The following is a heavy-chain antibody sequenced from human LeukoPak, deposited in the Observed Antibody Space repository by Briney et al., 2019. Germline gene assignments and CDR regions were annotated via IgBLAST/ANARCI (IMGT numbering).Heavy chain of an antibody. D-gene: IGHD1-26*01. CDR1: GFTFSSYW. J-gene: IGHJ4*02. CDR2: IKQDGSEI. CDR3: AREFSGSLDY. V-gene: IGHV3-7*01. Sequence: GGSLRLSCAASGFTFSSYWMRWVRQAPGKGLEWVAHIKQDGSEIYYVASVKGRFTISRDNANNSLYLQMNNLRAEDTAVYYCAREFSGSLDYWGQGTLVTVSS.